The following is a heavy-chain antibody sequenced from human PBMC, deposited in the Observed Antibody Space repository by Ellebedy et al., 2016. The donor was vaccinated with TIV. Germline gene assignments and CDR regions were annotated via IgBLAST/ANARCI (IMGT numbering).Heavy chain of an antibody. CDR2: IWVDGSNQ. CDR3: ANLAMVVADNWYYDKDV. V-gene: IGHV3-30*02. D-gene: IGHD2-15*01. CDR1: GFTFRTHA. Sequence: GGSLRLSCAASGFTFRTHAIHWVCQAPGKGLEWVGFIWVDGSNQDYADSVKGRFTISRDNSKNTVDLQMNSLRVEDTAVYYCANLAMVVADNWYYDKDVWGHGTTVTVSS. J-gene: IGHJ6*02.